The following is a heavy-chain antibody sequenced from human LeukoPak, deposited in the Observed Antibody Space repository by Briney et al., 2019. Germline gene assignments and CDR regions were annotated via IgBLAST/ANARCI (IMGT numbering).Heavy chain of an antibody. Sequence: GGSLRLSCAASGFTFSSYAMSWVRQAPGKGLEWVSAISGGGDNTYYADSVKGRFTISRDNSKNTLYPQMNSLRAEDTAVYYCAKMPYYDFWSGLDYWGQGTLVTVSS. CDR3: AKMPYYDFWSGLDY. D-gene: IGHD3-3*01. V-gene: IGHV3-23*01. CDR1: GFTFSSYA. CDR2: ISGGGDNT. J-gene: IGHJ4*02.